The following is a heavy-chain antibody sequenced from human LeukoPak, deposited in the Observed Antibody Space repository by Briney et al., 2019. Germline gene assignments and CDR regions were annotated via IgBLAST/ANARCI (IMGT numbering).Heavy chain of an antibody. J-gene: IGHJ5*02. CDR2: ISGSGSTI. V-gene: IGHV3-11*01. D-gene: IGHD6-13*01. CDR1: GFTFSDYY. CDR3: AKAFYSSSWYPNWFDP. Sequence: GGSLRLSCAASGFTFSDYYMSWIRQAPGKGLEWVSYISGSGSTIYYADSVKGRFTISRDNAKNSLYLQMNSLRAEDTAVYYCAKAFYSSSWYPNWFDPWGQGTLVTVSS.